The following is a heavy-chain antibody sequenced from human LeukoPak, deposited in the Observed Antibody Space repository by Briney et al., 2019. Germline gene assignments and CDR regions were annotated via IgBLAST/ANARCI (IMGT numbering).Heavy chain of an antibody. D-gene: IGHD4-17*01. Sequence: GGSLRLSCAASGFTFSNYWMSWVRQAPGKGPEWVANIKQDESEKYYVDSVKGRFTISRDNAKNSLYLQTNSLRAEDTAVYYCARGNDYGDHVGIYFDYWGQGTLVTVSS. CDR2: IKQDESEK. CDR3: ARGNDYGDHVGIYFDY. CDR1: GFTFSNYW. J-gene: IGHJ4*02. V-gene: IGHV3-7*03.